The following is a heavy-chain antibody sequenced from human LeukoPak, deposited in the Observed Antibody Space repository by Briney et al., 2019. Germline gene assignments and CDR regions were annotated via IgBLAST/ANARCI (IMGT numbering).Heavy chain of an antibody. CDR3: ARANFLYCSSSTCLFDY. J-gene: IGHJ4*02. D-gene: IGHD2-2*01. V-gene: IGHV1-2*02. Sequence: ASAKVSCKASGYTFTDYYMHWVRQAPGQGFEWMGWINPNDGDTNYAQKFQGRVTMTRDTSISTAHMEVSRLRSDDTAVYYCARANFLYCSSSTCLFDYWGQGTLVTVSS. CDR2: INPNDGDT. CDR1: GYTFTDYY.